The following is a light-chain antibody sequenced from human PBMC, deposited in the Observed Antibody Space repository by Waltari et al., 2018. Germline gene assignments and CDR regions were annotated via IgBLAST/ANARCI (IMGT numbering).Light chain of an antibody. J-gene: IGKJ4*01. Sequence: EVVLTQSPATLSLSPGERATLSCRASQTVSSYIAWYQQKPGQAPRLLMYDVSNRAPAIPARFSGSGSGTDFTLTNSSLEPEDLAVYYCQHRTNWPPALAFGGGTKVEIK. CDR1: QTVSSY. CDR3: QHRTNWPPALA. CDR2: DVS. V-gene: IGKV3-11*01.